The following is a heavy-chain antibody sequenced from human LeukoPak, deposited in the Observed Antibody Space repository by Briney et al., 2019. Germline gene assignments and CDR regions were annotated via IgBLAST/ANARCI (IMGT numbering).Heavy chain of an antibody. V-gene: IGHV3-33*01. CDR2: IWYDGSNK. J-gene: IGHJ6*02. CDR1: GFTFSSYG. Sequence: GGSLRLSCAASGFTFSSYGMHWVRQAPGKGLEWVAAIWYDGSNKYYADSVKGRFTISRDSSKNTLYLQMNSLRAEDTAVYYCARDKHYYGSGSYGYYYYGMDVWGQGTTVTVSS. D-gene: IGHD3-10*01. CDR3: ARDKHYYGSGSYGYYYYGMDV.